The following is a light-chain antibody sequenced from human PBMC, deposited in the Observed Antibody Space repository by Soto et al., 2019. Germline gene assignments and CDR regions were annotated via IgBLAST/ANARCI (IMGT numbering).Light chain of an antibody. CDR1: SSDVGGYNY. CDR3: SSYTASSTLV. V-gene: IGLV2-14*03. Sequence: QSVLTQPASVSGSPGQSITISCTGTSSDVGGYNYVSWSQQHPGKAPKLLISEVSNRPSGVSNRFSGSKSGNTASLTISGLQADDEADYYCSSYTASSTLVFGPGTKLTVL. CDR2: EVS. J-gene: IGLJ1*01.